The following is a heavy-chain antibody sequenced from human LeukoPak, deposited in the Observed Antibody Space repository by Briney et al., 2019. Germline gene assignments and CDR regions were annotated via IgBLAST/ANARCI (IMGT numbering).Heavy chain of an antibody. CDR3: ARDVAYGAAGY. D-gene: IGHD4-17*01. CDR2: IYSGGST. Sequence: GGSLRLSCAASGFTVSSNYMSWVRQAPGKGLEWVSIIYSGGSTYYTDSVRGRFTISRDNSKNTLYLQMNSLTTEDTAVYYCARDVAYGAAGYWGQGTLLTVSS. J-gene: IGHJ4*02. CDR1: GFTVSSNY. V-gene: IGHV3-66*02.